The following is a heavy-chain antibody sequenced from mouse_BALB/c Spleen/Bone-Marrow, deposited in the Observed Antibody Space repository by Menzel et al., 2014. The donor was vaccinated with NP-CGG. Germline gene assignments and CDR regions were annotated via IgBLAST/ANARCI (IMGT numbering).Heavy chain of an antibody. J-gene: IGHJ4*01. CDR2: IDPANGNT. D-gene: IGHD4-1*01. V-gene: IGHV14-3*02. Sequence: VQLQQSGAELVKPGASVKLSCTASGFNIKDTYMHWVKQRPEQGLEWIGRIDPANGNTKYDPKLQGKATITADTYSNTAYLQLSSVTSEDTAVYYCARWEYYAMDYWGQGTSVTVST. CDR3: ARWEYYAMDY. CDR1: GFNIKDTY.